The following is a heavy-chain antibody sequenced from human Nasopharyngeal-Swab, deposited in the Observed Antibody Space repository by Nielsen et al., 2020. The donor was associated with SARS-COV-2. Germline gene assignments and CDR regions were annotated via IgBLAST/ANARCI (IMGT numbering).Heavy chain of an antibody. V-gene: IGHV3-9*01. D-gene: IGHD5-24*01. CDR2: ISWNSGSI. Sequence: GGSRRLSCEASGFTFDDYAMHWVRQAPGKGLEWVSGISWNSGSIGYADSVKGRFTISRDNAKNSLYLQMNSLRAEDTALYYCAKDIRRVRWLQLFDYWGQGTLVTVSS. CDR3: AKDIRRVRWLQLFDY. CDR1: GFTFDDYA. J-gene: IGHJ4*02.